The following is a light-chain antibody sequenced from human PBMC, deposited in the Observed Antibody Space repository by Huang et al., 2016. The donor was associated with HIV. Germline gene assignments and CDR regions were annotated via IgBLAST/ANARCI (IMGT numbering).Light chain of an antibody. J-gene: IGKJ2*01. Sequence: EIVMTQSPVTLSVSPGERATLSCRASENINKNFAWYQQKPGQAPRLLIYDAATRATDIPARFSGSGSGTEFALTINSLQSEDSAVYYCQQNDHWPETFGQGTRLEIK. CDR2: DAA. CDR1: ENINKN. CDR3: QQNDHWPET. V-gene: IGKV3-15*01.